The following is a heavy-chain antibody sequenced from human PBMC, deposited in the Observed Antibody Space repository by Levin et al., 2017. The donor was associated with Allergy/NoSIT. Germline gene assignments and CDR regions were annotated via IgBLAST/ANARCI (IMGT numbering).Heavy chain of an antibody. J-gene: IGHJ4*01. V-gene: IGHV5-51*01. CDR2: IYPGDSDT. CDR3: ARPVSTGVDY. CDR1: GYSFTNYW. Sequence: KVSCKGSGYSFTNYWIGWVRQKPGKGLEWMGIIYPGDSDTKHSPSFQGQVTISADKSVSTAYLQWSSLKASDTAMYYCARPVSTGVDYWGHGTLVTVSS. D-gene: IGHD1-1*01.